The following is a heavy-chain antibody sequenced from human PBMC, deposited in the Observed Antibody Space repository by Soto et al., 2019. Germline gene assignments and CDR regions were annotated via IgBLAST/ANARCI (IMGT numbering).Heavy chain of an antibody. CDR3: ATYCSSTSCFTYYYGMDV. J-gene: IGHJ6*02. CDR2: FDPEDGET. D-gene: IGHD2-2*02. V-gene: IGHV1-24*01. CDR1: GYTLTELS. Sequence: VKVSCKVSGYTLTELSMHWVRQAPGKGLEWMGGFDPEDGETIYAQKFQGRVTMTEDTSTDTAYMELSSLRSEDTAVYYCATYCSSTSCFTYYYGMDVWGQGTTVTVSS.